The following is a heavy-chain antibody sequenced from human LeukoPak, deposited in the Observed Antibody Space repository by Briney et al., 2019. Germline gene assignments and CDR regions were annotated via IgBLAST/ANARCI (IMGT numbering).Heavy chain of an antibody. CDR1: GFTFSCYW. V-gene: IGHV3-74*03. CDR3: ARDRFCTTDRCSDY. J-gene: IGHJ4*02. CDR2: IKPDGTST. Sequence: GGSLRLSCAASGFTFSCYWMHWVRQAPGKGLVWVARIKPDGTSTTYADSVKGRFTISRDNAKNTLYLQMNSLRVEDTAVYYCARDRFCTTDRCSDYWGQGTLVTVSS. D-gene: IGHD2-8*01.